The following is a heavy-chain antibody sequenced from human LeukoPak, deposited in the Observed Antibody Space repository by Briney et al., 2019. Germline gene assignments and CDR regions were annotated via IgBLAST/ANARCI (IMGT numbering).Heavy chain of an antibody. V-gene: IGHV4-59*08. CDR1: GGSISTYY. CDR2: IHYSGTT. J-gene: IGHJ2*01. Sequence: PSETLSLTCTASGGSISTYYWSWVRQPPGKGLEWIGDIHYSGTTTYSPSLKSRVAISIDTSKNQVSLKLSSVTAADTAVYFCARLTGAVAYFDLWGRGTLVTVSS. CDR3: ARLTGAVAYFDL. D-gene: IGHD1-14*01.